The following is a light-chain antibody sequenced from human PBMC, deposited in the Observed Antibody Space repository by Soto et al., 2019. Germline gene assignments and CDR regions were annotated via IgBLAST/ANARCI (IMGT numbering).Light chain of an antibody. CDR3: QTWGTGIVV. J-gene: IGLJ2*01. Sequence: QLVLTQSPSSSASLGASVKLTCTLSSGHSSYVIAWHQQQPEEGPRYLMKLNSDGSHTKGDGIPDRFSGSSSGAERYLTISSLQSEDEADYYCQTWGTGIVVFGGGTKLT. CDR2: LNSDGSH. CDR1: SGHSSYV. V-gene: IGLV4-69*01.